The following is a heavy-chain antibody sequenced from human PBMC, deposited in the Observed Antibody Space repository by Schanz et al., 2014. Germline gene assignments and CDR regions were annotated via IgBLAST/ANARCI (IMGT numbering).Heavy chain of an antibody. Sequence: DVHLLESGGGLVQPGGSLRLSCAASGFTFSSYAMSWVRQAPGKGLEWVSAISGGGGTTYYADSVKGRFTISRDNAKNSLFLQMNSLRAEDTAVYYCARAGYDADNWFDPWGQGTLVTVSS. J-gene: IGHJ5*02. D-gene: IGHD2-2*01. V-gene: IGHV3-23*01. CDR3: ARAGYDADNWFDP. CDR1: GFTFSSYA. CDR2: ISGGGGTT.